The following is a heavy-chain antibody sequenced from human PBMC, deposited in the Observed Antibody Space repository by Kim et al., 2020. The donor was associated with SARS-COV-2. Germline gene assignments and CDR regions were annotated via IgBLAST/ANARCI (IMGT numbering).Heavy chain of an antibody. J-gene: IGHJ5*02. Sequence: PSFQGHVTISADKSSSTAYLQWSSLKASDTAMYYCARVVIAAAGTNWFDPWGQGTLVTVSS. D-gene: IGHD6-13*01. CDR3: ARVVIAAAGTNWFDP. V-gene: IGHV5-10-1*01.